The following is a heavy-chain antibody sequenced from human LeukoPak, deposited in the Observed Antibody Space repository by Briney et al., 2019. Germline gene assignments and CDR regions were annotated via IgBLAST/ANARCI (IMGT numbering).Heavy chain of an antibody. D-gene: IGHD2-8*01. CDR3: ARGSQWLDY. CDR1: GGSFSGYY. J-gene: IGHJ4*02. V-gene: IGHV4-34*01. Sequence: SETLSLTCAVYGGSFSGYYWSWIRQPPGKGLEWIGEINHSGSTNYNPSLKSRVTISVDTSKNQFSLKLSSVTAADTAVYYCARGSQWLDYWGQGTLVTVSP. CDR2: INHSGST.